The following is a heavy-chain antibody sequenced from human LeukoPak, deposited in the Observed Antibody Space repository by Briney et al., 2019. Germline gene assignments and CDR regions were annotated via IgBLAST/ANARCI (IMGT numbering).Heavy chain of an antibody. Sequence: GRSLRLSCAASGFTFSSYGMHWVRQAPGKGLEWVAVISYDGSNKYYADSVKGRFTISRDNSKNTLYLQMNSLRAEDTAVYYCAKVGIKEKGTRIYYYYGMDVWGQGTTVTVSS. D-gene: IGHD1-14*01. CDR1: GFTFSSYG. V-gene: IGHV3-30*18. J-gene: IGHJ6*02. CDR2: ISYDGSNK. CDR3: AKVGIKEKGTRIYYYYGMDV.